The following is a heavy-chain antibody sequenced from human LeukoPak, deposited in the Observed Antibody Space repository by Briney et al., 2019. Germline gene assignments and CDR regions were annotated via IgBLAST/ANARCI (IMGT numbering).Heavy chain of an antibody. V-gene: IGHV4-38-2*02. J-gene: IGHJ3*02. Sequence: SETLSLTCTVSGYSISSGYYWGWLRQPPGKGLEWIGSIYHSGSAYYNPSLKSRVTISVDTSKNQFSLKLSSVTAADTAVYYCARDLKAYAFDIWGQGTMVTVSS. CDR1: GYSISSGYY. CDR2: IYHSGSA. CDR3: ARDLKAYAFDI.